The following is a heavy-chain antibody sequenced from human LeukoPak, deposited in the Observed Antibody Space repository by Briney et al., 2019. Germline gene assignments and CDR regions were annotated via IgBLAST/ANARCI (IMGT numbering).Heavy chain of an antibody. CDR1: GFTFSSYG. V-gene: IGHV3-30*02. Sequence: GGSLRLSCAASGFTFSSYGMHGVRQAPGKGLEWVAFIRYDGSNKFYADSVKGRFTISRDNSKNTLYLQMNSLRAEDTAVYYCAKDRLVVPAAMHFRSDAFDIWGQGTMVTVSS. CDR3: AKDRLVVPAAMHFRSDAFDI. CDR2: IRYDGSNK. D-gene: IGHD2-2*01. J-gene: IGHJ3*02.